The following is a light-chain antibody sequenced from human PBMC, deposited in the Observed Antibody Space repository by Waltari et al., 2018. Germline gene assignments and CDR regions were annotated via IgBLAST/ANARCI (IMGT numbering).Light chain of an antibody. CDR3: QQYYSTPRT. CDR1: QSVLYSSNNKNY. V-gene: IGKV4-1*01. J-gene: IGKJ1*01. CDR2: WAS. Sequence: DIVMTQSPDSLAVSLGERATINCKSSQSVLYSSNNKNYLAWYQQKPGQTHKLLIYWASTRESGVPDRCSGSGSGTDFTLTISSLQAEDVAVYYCQQYYSTPRTFGQGTKVEIK.